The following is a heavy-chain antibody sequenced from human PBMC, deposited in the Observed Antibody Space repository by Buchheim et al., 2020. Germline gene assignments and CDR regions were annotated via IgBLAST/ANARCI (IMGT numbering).Heavy chain of an antibody. J-gene: IGHJ5*02. Sequence: QVQLQASGPGLVKPSETLSLTCTVSGGSISSYYWSWIRQPPGKGLEWIGYIYYSGSTNYNPSLKSRVTISVDTSKNQFSLKLSSVTAADTAVYYCARDLNWNDGNWFDPWGQGTL. CDR1: GGSISSYY. CDR3: ARDLNWNDGNWFDP. V-gene: IGHV4-59*01. D-gene: IGHD1-1*01. CDR2: IYYSGST.